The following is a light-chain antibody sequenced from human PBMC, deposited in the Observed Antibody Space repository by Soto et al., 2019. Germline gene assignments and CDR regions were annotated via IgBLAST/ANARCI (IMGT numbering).Light chain of an antibody. J-gene: IGLJ2*01. CDR3: AAWDGSLNGVL. CDR1: SSDVGGYNR. V-gene: IGLV2-18*01. Sequence: QSALTQPPSVSGSPGQSVTISCTGTSSDVGGYNRVSWYQQPPGTAPKLMICQVSNRPSGVPDRFSGSKSGNTASLTISGLQPDDEADYYCAAWDGSLNGVLFGGGTKLTVL. CDR2: QVS.